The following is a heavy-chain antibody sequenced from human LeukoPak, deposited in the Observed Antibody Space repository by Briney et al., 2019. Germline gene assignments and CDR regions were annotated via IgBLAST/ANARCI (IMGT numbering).Heavy chain of an antibody. CDR2: IKQDGSQK. Sequence: GGSLRLSCAASGFTFSSYWMSWVRQAPGKGLEWVATIKQDGSQKYYADSVKGRFTISRDNSKNTLYLQMNSLRAEDTAVYYCAKARIYSGYDYALFDYWGQGTLVTVSS. V-gene: IGHV3-7*03. J-gene: IGHJ4*02. CDR3: AKARIYSGYDYALFDY. CDR1: GFTFSSYW. D-gene: IGHD5-12*01.